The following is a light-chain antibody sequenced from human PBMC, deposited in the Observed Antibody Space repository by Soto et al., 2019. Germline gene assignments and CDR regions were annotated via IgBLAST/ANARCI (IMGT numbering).Light chain of an antibody. Sequence: DIQMTQSPFTLSASVGDRVTITCRASQSISSWLAWYQQKPGKAPKLLIYDASTLESGVPSRFSGSGSGTEFSLTISSLQPDDFATYYCQQYNTYSFGQGTKV. CDR3: QQYNTYS. CDR2: DAS. CDR1: QSISSW. V-gene: IGKV1-5*01. J-gene: IGKJ1*01.